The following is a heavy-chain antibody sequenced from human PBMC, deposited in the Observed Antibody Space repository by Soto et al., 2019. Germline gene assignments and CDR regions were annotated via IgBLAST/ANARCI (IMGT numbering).Heavy chain of an antibody. CDR2: IYYSGST. Sequence: PSETLSLTCTVSGGSISSYYWSWIRQPPGKGLEWIGYIYYSGSTNYNPSLKSRVTISVDTSKNQFSLKLSSVTAADTAVYYCARLKSRCSGRSSPSCYVKYYFDYWGQGTLATVSS. J-gene: IGHJ4*02. CDR3: ARLKSRCSGRSSPSCYVKYYFDY. D-gene: IGHD2-2*01. CDR1: GGSISSYY. V-gene: IGHV4-59*08.